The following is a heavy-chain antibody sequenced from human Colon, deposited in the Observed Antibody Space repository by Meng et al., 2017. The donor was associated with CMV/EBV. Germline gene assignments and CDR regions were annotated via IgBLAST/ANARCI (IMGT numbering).Heavy chain of an antibody. Sequence: GESLKISCAASGFTFRNYDMNWVRQAPGKGLEWVSCISSSSSTIYYEDSVKGRFTISRDNAKNSLYLQMNSLRAEDTAVYYGARPKGVDYYYAMDVWGQGTTVTVSS. D-gene: IGHD2-15*01. CDR2: ISSSSSTI. V-gene: IGHV3-48*04. CDR1: GFTFRNYD. J-gene: IGHJ6*02. CDR3: ARPKGVDYYYAMDV.